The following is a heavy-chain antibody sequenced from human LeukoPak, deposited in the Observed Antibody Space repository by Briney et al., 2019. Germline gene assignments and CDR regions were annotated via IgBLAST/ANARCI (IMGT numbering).Heavy chain of an antibody. CDR3: ARALDAEDY. CDR1: EGTFSSYA. V-gene: IGHV1-69*04. CDR2: IIPILGIA. J-gene: IGHJ4*02. Sequence: SVKVSCRASEGTFSSYAISWVRQAPGQGLEWMGRIIPILGIANYAQKFQGRVTITADKSTSTAYMELSSLRSEDTAVYYCARALDAEDYWGQGTLVTVSS.